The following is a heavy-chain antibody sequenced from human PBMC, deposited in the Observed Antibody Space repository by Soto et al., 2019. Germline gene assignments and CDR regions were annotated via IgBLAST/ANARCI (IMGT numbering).Heavy chain of an antibody. D-gene: IGHD2-21*02. CDR2: ITITGDTT. V-gene: IGHV3-23*04. CDR1: GFIFTTSD. J-gene: IGHJ4*02. CDR3: AKGGGGDHGY. Sequence: EVQLVESEGGLVQPGGSLRLSCEASGFIFTTSDMSWVRQAPGKGLEWISSITITGDTTHYADSVKGRFTISRDNSRKPVYLQMNSLRVGDTAVYYCAKGGGGDHGYWGQGTLVAVSS.